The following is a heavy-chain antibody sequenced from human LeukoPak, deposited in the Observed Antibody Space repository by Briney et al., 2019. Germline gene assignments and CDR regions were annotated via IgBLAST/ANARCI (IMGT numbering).Heavy chain of an antibody. Sequence: ASVKVSCKASGYTFTSYDINWVRQATGQGLEWMGWMNPNSGNTGYAQKFQGRVTMTRNTSISTAYMELSSLRSEDTAVHYRARGHEKKNYDFWSGPLANWFDPWGQGTLVTVSS. CDR2: MNPNSGNT. V-gene: IGHV1-8*01. CDR3: ARGHEKKNYDFWSGPLANWFDP. D-gene: IGHD3-3*01. J-gene: IGHJ5*02. CDR1: GYTFTSYD.